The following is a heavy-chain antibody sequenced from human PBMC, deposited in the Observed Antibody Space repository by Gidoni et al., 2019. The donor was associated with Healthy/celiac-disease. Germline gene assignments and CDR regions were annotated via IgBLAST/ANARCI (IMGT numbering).Heavy chain of an antibody. J-gene: IGHJ4*02. Sequence: EVQLVESGGGLVKPGGSLRLSCAASGFTFSSYSMNWVRQAPGKGLELVSSISSSSSYIYYADSVKGRFTISRDNAKNSLYLQMNSLRAEDTAVYYCARELLWFGEGGYFDYWGQGTLVTVSS. CDR2: ISSSSSYI. D-gene: IGHD3-10*01. CDR3: ARELLWFGEGGYFDY. CDR1: GFTFSSYS. V-gene: IGHV3-21*01.